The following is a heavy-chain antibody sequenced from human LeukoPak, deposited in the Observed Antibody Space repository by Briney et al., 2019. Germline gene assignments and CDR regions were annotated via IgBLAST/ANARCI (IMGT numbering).Heavy chain of an antibody. CDR2: ITSNGGST. CDR3: ARGRLASTSTTTYDY. Sequence: GGSLRLSCAASGFTISIYAMHWVRQAPGKGLEYVSAITSNGGSTYYANSVKGRFTISRDNSKNTLYLQMGSLRAEDMAAYYCARGRLASTSTTTYDYWGQGTLVTVSS. V-gene: IGHV3-64*01. CDR1: GFTISIYA. J-gene: IGHJ4*02. D-gene: IGHD4-17*01.